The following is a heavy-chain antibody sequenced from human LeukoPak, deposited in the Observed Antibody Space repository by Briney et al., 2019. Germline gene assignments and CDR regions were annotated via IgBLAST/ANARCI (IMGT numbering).Heavy chain of an antibody. CDR3: AVDLDCSGGSCYSPGGWFDP. CDR1: GYSFTNYW. J-gene: IGHJ5*02. Sequence: GESLKISCKASGYSFTNYWIGWVRQMPGKGLEWMGIIYPGDSDTRYSPSFQGQVTISADKSISTAYLQWSSLKASDTAMYYCAVDLDCSGGSCYSPGGWFDPWGQGTLVTVSS. D-gene: IGHD2-15*01. V-gene: IGHV5-51*01. CDR2: IYPGDSDT.